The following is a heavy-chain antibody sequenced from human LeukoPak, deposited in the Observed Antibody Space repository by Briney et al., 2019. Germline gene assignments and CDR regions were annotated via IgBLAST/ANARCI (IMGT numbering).Heavy chain of an antibody. J-gene: IGHJ4*02. CDR1: GGSFSGYY. D-gene: IGHD2-21*02. CDR2: INHSGST. V-gene: IGHV4-34*01. CDR3: ARRRDCGGDCYPFDY. Sequence: PSETLSLTCAVYGGSFSGYYWSWIRQPPGKGLEWIGEINHSGSTNYNPSLKSRVTISVDTSKNQFSLKLSSVTAADTAVYYCARRRDCGGDCYPFDYWGQGTLVTVSS.